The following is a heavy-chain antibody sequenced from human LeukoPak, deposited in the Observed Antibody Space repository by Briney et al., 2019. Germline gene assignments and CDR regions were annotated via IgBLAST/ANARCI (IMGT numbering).Heavy chain of an antibody. D-gene: IGHD6-19*01. CDR3: ARGFIAVAGTRRSSYYYGMDV. V-gene: IGHV3-53*01. CDR1: GFTVSSNC. Sequence: GGSLRLSCAASGFTVSSNCMSWVRQAPGKGLEWVSVIYSGGSTYYADSVKGRFTISRDNSKNTLYLQMNSLRAEDTAVYYCARGFIAVAGTRRSSYYYGMDVWGQGTTVTVSS. J-gene: IGHJ6*02. CDR2: IYSGGST.